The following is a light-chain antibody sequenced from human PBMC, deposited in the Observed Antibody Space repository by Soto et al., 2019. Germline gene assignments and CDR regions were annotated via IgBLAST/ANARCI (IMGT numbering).Light chain of an antibody. J-gene: IGKJ4*01. V-gene: IGKV3-20*01. CDR3: QQYAESPRT. Sequence: DIVLTQSPGTLSSSPGERATISCRASQSVGRNYLAWYQQKPGQAPRLLIHAASSKATGIPDTFSGSGSETEFTLTISRLEPEDFAVYYCQQYAESPRTFGGGTKVEIK. CDR1: QSVGRNY. CDR2: AAS.